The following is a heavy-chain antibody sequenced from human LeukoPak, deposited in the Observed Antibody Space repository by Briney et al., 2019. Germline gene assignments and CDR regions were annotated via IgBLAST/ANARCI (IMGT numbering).Heavy chain of an antibody. D-gene: IGHD4-23*01. Sequence: ASVKVSCKASGYTFSSYAISWVRQAPGQGLEWMGWINVYNGNTNYAQKLQGRVTMTTDTSTSTAYMELRSLRSDDTAVYYCARQGNYGGNDDAFDIWGQGTMVTVSS. CDR2: INVYNGNT. CDR3: ARQGNYGGNDDAFDI. J-gene: IGHJ3*02. CDR1: GYTFSSYA. V-gene: IGHV1-18*01.